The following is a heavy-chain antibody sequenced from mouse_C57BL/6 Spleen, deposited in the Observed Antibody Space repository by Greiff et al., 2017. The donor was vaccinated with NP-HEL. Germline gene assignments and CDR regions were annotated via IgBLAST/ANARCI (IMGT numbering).Heavy chain of an antibody. D-gene: IGHD1-1*01. J-gene: IGHJ2*01. CDR1: GFNIKDDY. CDR3: TTVVAKGY. V-gene: IGHV14-4*01. Sequence: VQLQQSGAELVRPGASVKLSCTASGFNIKDDYMHWVKQRPEQGLEWIGWIDPENGDTEYASMFSGKATITADTSSNTAYLQLSSLPSEDTAVYFCTTVVAKGYGGQGTTLTVSS. CDR2: IDPENGDT.